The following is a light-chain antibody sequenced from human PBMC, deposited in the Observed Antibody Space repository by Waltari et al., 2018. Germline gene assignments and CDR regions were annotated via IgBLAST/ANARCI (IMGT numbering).Light chain of an antibody. CDR2: KDT. Sequence: YELTQPPSVSVSPGQTARITCSGDALAKQFASWYQQKPGQAPVMVIYKDTERPSGTPERFSGSSSGKTVTLTISGVQAEDEADYYCQSVDSRITYVVFGGGTKVTVL. J-gene: IGLJ2*01. V-gene: IGLV3-25*03. CDR1: ALAKQF. CDR3: QSVDSRITYVV.